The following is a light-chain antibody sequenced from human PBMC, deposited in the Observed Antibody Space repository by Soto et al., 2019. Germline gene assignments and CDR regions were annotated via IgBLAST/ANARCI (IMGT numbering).Light chain of an antibody. J-gene: IGLJ2*01. V-gene: IGLV1-44*01. CDR3: AAWDDSLNGVI. CDR1: SSNIRGNT. Sequence: QSVLTQPPSASGTPGQRVTISCSGSSSNIRGNTVNWYQQLPGTAPKLLIYNSNQRPSGVPDRFSGSKSGTSASLAISGLQSDDEADYYCAAWDDSLNGVIFGGGTKLTVL. CDR2: NSN.